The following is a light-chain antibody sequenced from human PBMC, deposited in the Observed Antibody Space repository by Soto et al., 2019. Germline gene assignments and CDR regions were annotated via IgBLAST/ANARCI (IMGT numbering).Light chain of an antibody. Sequence: IALTQSPGTLPLSPGERATLSCRASQRVSSSYLAWYQQKPGQAPRLVIYGASSRATGIPDRFSGSGSGTDFTLTISRLEPEDFAVYYCQQYGSSPWTFGQGTKVDIK. CDR1: QRVSSSY. V-gene: IGKV3-20*01. J-gene: IGKJ1*01. CDR2: GAS. CDR3: QQYGSSPWT.